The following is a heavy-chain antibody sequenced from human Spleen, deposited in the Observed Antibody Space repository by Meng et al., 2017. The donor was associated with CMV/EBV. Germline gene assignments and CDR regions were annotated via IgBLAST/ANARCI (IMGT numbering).Heavy chain of an antibody. J-gene: IGHJ4*02. CDR3: ARTYCGGDCYSVDY. V-gene: IGHV3-48*03. D-gene: IGHD2-21*01. CDR2: ISSSGSTI. Sequence: GGSLRLSCAASGFTFSSYEMNWVRQAPGKGLEWVSYISSSGSTIYYADSVQGRFTISRDNAKNSLYLQMNSLRAEDTAVYYCARTYCGGDCYSVDYWGQGTLVTVSS. CDR1: GFTFSSYE.